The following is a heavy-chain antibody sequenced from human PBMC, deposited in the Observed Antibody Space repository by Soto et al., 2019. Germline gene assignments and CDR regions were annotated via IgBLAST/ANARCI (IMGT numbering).Heavy chain of an antibody. CDR2: LYGGGTT. CDR3: ASLYCGGDCYYYYGMDV. CDR1: GFTVSSHY. V-gene: IGHV3-66*01. J-gene: IGHJ6*02. D-gene: IGHD2-21*02. Sequence: PGGSLRLSCAASGFTVSSHYMSWVRQAPGRGLEWVSVLYGGGTTYSADSVKGRFAISRDNSKNTLSLQMNSLRAEDTAVYYCASLYCGGDCYYYYGMDVWGQGTTVTVSS.